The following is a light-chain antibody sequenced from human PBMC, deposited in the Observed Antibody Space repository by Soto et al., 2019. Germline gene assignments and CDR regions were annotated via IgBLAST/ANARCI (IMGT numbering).Light chain of an antibody. Sequence: DIQMTQSPSSLSASVGDRVTITCQASQDISNYLNWYQKKPGKAPKLLIYDASNLETGVPSRLSGSGSGTDFTFTNSSQLPEDIATYYCQQYDNLPPYTFGQGTKMEIK. CDR1: QDISNY. J-gene: IGKJ2*01. CDR2: DAS. CDR3: QQYDNLPPYT. V-gene: IGKV1-33*01.